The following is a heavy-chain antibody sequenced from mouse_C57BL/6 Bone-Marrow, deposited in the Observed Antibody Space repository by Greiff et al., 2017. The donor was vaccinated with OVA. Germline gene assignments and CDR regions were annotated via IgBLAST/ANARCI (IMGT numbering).Heavy chain of an antibody. Sequence: QVQLQQSGPELVKPGASVKISCKASGYTFTDYYINWVKQRPGQGLEWIGWIFPGSGSTYYNEKFKGKATLTVDKSSSTAYMLLSSLTSEDSAVYFCARSGYYGSSYHFDYWGQGTTLTVSS. CDR2: IFPGSGST. J-gene: IGHJ2*01. CDR3: ARSGYYGSSYHFDY. CDR1: GYTFTDYY. V-gene: IGHV1-75*01. D-gene: IGHD1-1*01.